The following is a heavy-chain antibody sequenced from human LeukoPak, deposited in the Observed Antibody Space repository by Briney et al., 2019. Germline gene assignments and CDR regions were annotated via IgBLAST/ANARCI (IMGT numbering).Heavy chain of an antibody. D-gene: IGHD1-26*01. CDR1: GYTFTGYY. J-gene: IGHJ4*02. V-gene: IGHV1-2*02. CDR2: INPNSGGT. Sequence: ASVKVSCKASGYTFTGYYMHWVRQAPGQGLEWMGWINPNSGGTNYAQKFQGRVTMTRDTSISTAYMELSSLRSEDTAVYYCASQPGGAVGDYFDYWGQGTLVTVSS. CDR3: ASQPGGAVGDYFDY.